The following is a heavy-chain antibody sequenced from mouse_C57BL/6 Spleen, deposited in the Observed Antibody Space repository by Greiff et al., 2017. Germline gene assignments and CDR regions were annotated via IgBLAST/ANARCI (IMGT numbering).Heavy chain of an antibody. Sequence: VKLVESGPGLVAPSQSLSITCTVSGFSLTSYAISWVRQPPGKGLEWLGVIWTGGGTNYNSALKSRLSNSKDNSKSQVFLKMNSLQTDDTARYYCDRKNSSGAERDAMDYWGKGTSVTVSS. V-gene: IGHV2-9-1*01. J-gene: IGHJ4*01. CDR2: IWTGGGT. D-gene: IGHD3-2*02. CDR1: GFSLTSYA. CDR3: DRKNSSGAERDAMDY.